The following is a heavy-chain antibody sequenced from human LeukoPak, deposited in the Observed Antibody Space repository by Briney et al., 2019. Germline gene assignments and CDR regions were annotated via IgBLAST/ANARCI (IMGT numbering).Heavy chain of an antibody. CDR3: ARSRDGYNYWAADFDY. Sequence: GGSLRLSCAASGFTFSSYAMSWVRQAPGKGLQWVSGISGSGSSTYYADSVKGRFTISRDNSKNTLYLQMNSLRAADTAVYHCARSRDGYNYWAADFDYWGQGTLVTVSS. V-gene: IGHV3-23*01. CDR1: GFTFSSYA. D-gene: IGHD5-24*01. CDR2: ISGSGSST. J-gene: IGHJ4*02.